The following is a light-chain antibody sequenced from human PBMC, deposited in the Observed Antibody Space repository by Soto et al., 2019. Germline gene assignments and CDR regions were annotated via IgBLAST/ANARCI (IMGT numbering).Light chain of an antibody. CDR1: QSISSW. J-gene: IGKJ1*01. CDR2: KAS. Sequence: DIQVTHSPSTLSASVRDRVTITCRASQSISSWLAWYQQKPGKAPKLLIYKASSLESGVPSRFSGSGSGTEFTLTISSLQPDDFATYYCQQYNSYPWTFGQGTKVDIK. CDR3: QQYNSYPWT. V-gene: IGKV1-5*03.